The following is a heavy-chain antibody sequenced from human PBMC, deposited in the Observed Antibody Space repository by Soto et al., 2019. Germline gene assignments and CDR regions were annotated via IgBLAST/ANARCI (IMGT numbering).Heavy chain of an antibody. CDR1: GGTFSSYA. CDR3: ARESAYDSRRYPSPYFAY. CDR2: IIPIFGTA. J-gene: IGHJ4*02. Sequence: QVQLVQSGAAVKKPGSSVKVSCKASGGTFSSYAISWVRQAPGQGLEWMGGIIPIFGTANYAQKFQGRVTITADEPTSAVYMEVSSLRSEDTAVYYCARESAYDSRRYPSPYFAYWGQGTLVTVSS. D-gene: IGHD3-22*01. V-gene: IGHV1-69*01.